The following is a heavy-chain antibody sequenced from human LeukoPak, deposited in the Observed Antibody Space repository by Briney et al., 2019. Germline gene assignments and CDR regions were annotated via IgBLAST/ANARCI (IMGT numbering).Heavy chain of an antibody. V-gene: IGHV1-8*01. Sequence: ASVKVSCKASGYTFTSYDIHWVRQATGQGLEWMGWMNPNSGNTGYAQKFQGRVTMTRNTSISTAYMELSSLRSEDTAVYYCARAPWLRFLEWNYYYGMDVWGQGTTVTVSS. CDR3: ARAPWLRFLEWNYYYGMDV. CDR1: GYTFTSYD. D-gene: IGHD3-3*01. CDR2: MNPNSGNT. J-gene: IGHJ6*02.